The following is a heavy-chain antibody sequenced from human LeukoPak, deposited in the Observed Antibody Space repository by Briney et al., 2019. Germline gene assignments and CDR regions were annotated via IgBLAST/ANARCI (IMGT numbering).Heavy chain of an antibody. V-gene: IGHV3-74*01. D-gene: IGHD3-16*02. CDR2: INSDGSSR. Sequence: GGSLRLSCAASGFTFSKYWMHWVRQAPGKGLVWVSRINSDGSSRSNADSVKGRFTISRDNAKNTLYLQMNSLRAEDTAVYYCARDGWELSTSPPDYWGQGTLVPVSS. CDR1: GFTFSKYW. J-gene: IGHJ4*02. CDR3: ARDGWELSTSPPDY.